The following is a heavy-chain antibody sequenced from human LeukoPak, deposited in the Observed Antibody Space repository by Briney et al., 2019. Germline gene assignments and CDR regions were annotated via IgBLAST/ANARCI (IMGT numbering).Heavy chain of an antibody. V-gene: IGHV1-24*01. J-gene: IGHJ5*02. CDR3: ATFDSSSWYGASDWLDP. D-gene: IGHD6-13*01. CDR2: FDPEDGET. CDR1: GYTLTELS. Sequence: ASVKVSCKVSGYTLTELSMHWVRQAPGKGLEWMGGFDPEDGETIYAQKFQGRVTMTEDTSTDTAYMELSSLRSEDTAVYYCATFDSSSWYGASDWLDPWGQGTLVTVSS.